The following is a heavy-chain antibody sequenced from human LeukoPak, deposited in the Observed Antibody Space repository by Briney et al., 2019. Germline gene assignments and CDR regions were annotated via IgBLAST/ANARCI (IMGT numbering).Heavy chain of an antibody. D-gene: IGHD6-19*01. CDR1: GGTFSSYA. Sequence: GASVRVSCKASGGTFSSYAISWVRQAPGQGLEWMGGIIPIFGTANYAQKFQGRVTITTDESTSTAYMELSSLRSEDTAVYYCARDEAVGKLDAFDIWGQGTMVTVSS. J-gene: IGHJ3*02. V-gene: IGHV1-69*05. CDR3: ARDEAVGKLDAFDI. CDR2: IIPIFGTA.